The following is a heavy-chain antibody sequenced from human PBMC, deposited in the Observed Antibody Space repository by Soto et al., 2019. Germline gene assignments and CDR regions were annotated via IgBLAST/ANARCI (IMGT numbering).Heavy chain of an antibody. CDR3: ASEPVTMVRGVISPVYYYGMDL. Sequence: QVQLVQSGAEVKKPGASVKVSCKASGYTFTGYYMHWVRQAPGQGLEWMGWINPNSGGTKYAEKFQGWVTMTRDTSIRTVYMERSRLRSDDTAVYYCASEPVTMVRGVISPVYYYGMDLWGQGTTVTVSS. D-gene: IGHD3-10*01. CDR2: INPNSGGT. V-gene: IGHV1-2*04. J-gene: IGHJ6*02. CDR1: GYTFTGYY.